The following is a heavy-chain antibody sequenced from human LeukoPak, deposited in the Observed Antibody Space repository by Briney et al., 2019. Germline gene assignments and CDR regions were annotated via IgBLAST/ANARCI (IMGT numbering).Heavy chain of an antibody. J-gene: IGHJ4*02. Sequence: GGSLRLSCAASGFIFSNYGMHWVRQAPGKGLEWVSSISSSSSYIYYADSVKGRFTISRDNAENSVYLQMYSLRAEDTAIYYCVRQMVGASFDYWGQGTLVTVSS. CDR2: ISSSSSYI. V-gene: IGHV3-21*01. CDR3: VRQMVGASFDY. CDR1: GFIFSNYG. D-gene: IGHD1-26*01.